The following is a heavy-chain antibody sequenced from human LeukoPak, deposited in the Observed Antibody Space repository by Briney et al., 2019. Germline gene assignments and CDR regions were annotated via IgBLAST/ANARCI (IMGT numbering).Heavy chain of an antibody. CDR3: ARAQGRTTRFYSSMDV. Sequence: GASVKVSCKAVGFTFTDYYMHWVRQAPGQGLEWMGWINPGNGDTKYAQRVQGRVTMTRDTSIYTAHMELRRLRVDDTAVYYCARAQGRTTRFYSSMDVWGNGTTVTVSS. CDR1: GFTFTDYY. V-gene: IGHV1-2*02. CDR2: INPGNGDT. J-gene: IGHJ6*03. D-gene: IGHD4-11*01.